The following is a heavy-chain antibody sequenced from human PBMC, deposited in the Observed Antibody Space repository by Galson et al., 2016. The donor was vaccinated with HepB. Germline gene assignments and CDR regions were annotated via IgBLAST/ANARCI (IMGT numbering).Heavy chain of an antibody. CDR1: GFTFSTYA. Sequence: SLRLSCAASGFTFSTYAIHWVRQAPGKGLEWVAVISYDGSHKYYADSVKGRFTISRDNSKNTLYLQMNSLRAEDTAMYYCAREYDTSGRYFYYYVMDVWGQGTTVTVSS. J-gene: IGHJ6*02. CDR3: AREYDTSGRYFYYYVMDV. V-gene: IGHV3-30*04. CDR2: ISYDGSHK. D-gene: IGHD3-22*01.